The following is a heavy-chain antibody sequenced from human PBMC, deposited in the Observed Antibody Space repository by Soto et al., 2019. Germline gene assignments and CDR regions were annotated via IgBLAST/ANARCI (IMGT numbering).Heavy chain of an antibody. Sequence: GGSLRLSCAASGFTSSSYVMSWVCQAPGKGLEWVSYISSSSSSIYYADSVKGRFTISRDNAKNSLYLQMNSPRAEDTAVYYCARGEWLRSHFAYWGQGTLVTVSS. CDR2: ISSSSSSI. D-gene: IGHD5-12*01. CDR3: ARGEWLRSHFAY. J-gene: IGHJ4*02. V-gene: IGHV3-48*01. CDR1: GFTSSSYV.